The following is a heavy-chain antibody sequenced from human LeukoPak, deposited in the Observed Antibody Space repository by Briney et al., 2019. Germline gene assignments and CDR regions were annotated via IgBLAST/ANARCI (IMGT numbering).Heavy chain of an antibody. D-gene: IGHD3-9*01. J-gene: IGHJ5*02. CDR1: GGSISSGGYS. V-gene: IGHV4-30-2*02. CDR3: ARGHYDILTGTVNWFDP. Sequence: PSETLSLTCAVSGGSISSGGYSWSWIRQPPGKGLEWIGYIYHSGSTYYNPSLKSRVTISVDTSKNQFSLKLSSVTAADTAVYYCARGHYDILTGTVNWFDPWGQGTLVTVSS. CDR2: IYHSGST.